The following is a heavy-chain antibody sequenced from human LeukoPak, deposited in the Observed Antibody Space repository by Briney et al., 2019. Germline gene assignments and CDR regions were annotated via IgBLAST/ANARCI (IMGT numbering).Heavy chain of an antibody. CDR3: ASTLSPTKYCRGGSCYSGRDY. Sequence: PGGSLRLSCAASGFTFSSYSMNWVRQAPGKGLEWVSSISSSSSYIYYADSVKGRFTISRDNAKNSLYLQMNSLRAEDTAVYYCASTLSPTKYCRGGSCYSGRDYWGQGTLVTVSS. J-gene: IGHJ4*02. CDR1: GFTFSSYS. V-gene: IGHV3-21*01. D-gene: IGHD2-15*01. CDR2: ISSSSSYI.